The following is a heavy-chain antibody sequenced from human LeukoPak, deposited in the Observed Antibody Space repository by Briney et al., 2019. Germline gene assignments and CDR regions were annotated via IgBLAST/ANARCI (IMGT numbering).Heavy chain of an antibody. V-gene: IGHV3-23*01. CDR1: GFTFSIYV. D-gene: IGHD6-13*01. CDR3: AKATSWYVHYGMDV. CDR2: LSGRGGNS. J-gene: IGHJ6*02. Sequence: PGGSLRLSCAASGFTFSIYVMSWVRQAPGKGLEWVSTLSGRGGNSYYADSVKGRFTVSRDNSKNTLYLEMNRLRAEDTAIYFCAKATSWYVHYGMDVWGQGTTVTVSS.